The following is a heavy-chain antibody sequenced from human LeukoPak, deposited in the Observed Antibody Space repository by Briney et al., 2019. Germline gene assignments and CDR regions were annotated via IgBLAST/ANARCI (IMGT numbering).Heavy chain of an antibody. CDR2: INPSGGST. V-gene: IGHV1-46*01. Sequence: GASVKVSCKASGYTFTSYGISWVRQAPGQGLEWMGIINPSGGSTSYAQKFQGRVTMTRDTSTGTVYMELSSLRSEDTAVYYCARDGAAARHFDYWGQGTLVTVSS. J-gene: IGHJ4*02. D-gene: IGHD6-13*01. CDR3: ARDGAAARHFDY. CDR1: GYTFTSYG.